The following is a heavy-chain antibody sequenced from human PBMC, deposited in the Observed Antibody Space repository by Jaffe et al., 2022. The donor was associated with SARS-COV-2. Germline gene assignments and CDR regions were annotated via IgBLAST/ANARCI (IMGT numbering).Heavy chain of an antibody. CDR1: GFTFDDYA. CDR3: AKEAALPDSYGYYYYYGMDV. CDR2: ISWNSGSI. J-gene: IGHJ6*02. D-gene: IGHD5-18*01. Sequence: EVQLVESGGGLVQPGRSLRLSCAASGFTFDDYAMHWVRQAPGKGLEWVSGISWNSGSIGYADSVKGRFTISRDNAKNSLYLQMNSLRAEDTALYYCAKEAALPDSYGYYYYYGMDVWGQGTTVTVSS. V-gene: IGHV3-9*01.